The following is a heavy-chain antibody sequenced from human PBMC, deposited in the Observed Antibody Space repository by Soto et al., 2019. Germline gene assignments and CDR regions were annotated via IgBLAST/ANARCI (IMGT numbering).Heavy chain of an antibody. CDR2: IDPSDSYT. V-gene: IGHV5-10-1*01. CDR3: AQGTSDYDNNWFDP. CDR1: GYSFTSYW. Sequence: GESLKISCKGSGYSFTSYWISWVRQMPGKGLEWMGRIDPSDSYTNYSPSFQGHVTISADKSISTAYLQWSSLKASDTAMYYCAQGTSDYDNNWFDPWGQGTPAPVYS. D-gene: IGHD5-12*01. J-gene: IGHJ5*02.